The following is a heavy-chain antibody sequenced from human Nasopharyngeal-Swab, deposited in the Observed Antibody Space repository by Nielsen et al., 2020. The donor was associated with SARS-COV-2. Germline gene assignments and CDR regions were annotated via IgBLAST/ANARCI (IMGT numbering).Heavy chain of an antibody. V-gene: IGHV3-23*01. CDR3: AREGQGTPIDF. Sequence: GESLKISCAASGFTFSSYAMTWVRQAPGKGLEWVSSISVNGASTYYAGSVKGRFTISRDNSKNTLHVQMSSLRAEDTAVYYCAREGQGTPIDFWGQGTLVTVSS. D-gene: IGHD3-10*01. CDR2: ISVNGAST. CDR1: GFTFSSYA. J-gene: IGHJ4*02.